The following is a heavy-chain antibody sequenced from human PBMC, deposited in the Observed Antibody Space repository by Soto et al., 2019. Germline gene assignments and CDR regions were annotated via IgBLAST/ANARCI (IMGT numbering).Heavy chain of an antibody. CDR1: GCSISSGGYS. V-gene: IGHV4-30-2*01. D-gene: IGHD5-12*01. J-gene: IGHJ4*02. Sequence: SETLSLTCAVSGCSISSGGYSWSWILQPPGKGLEWIGYIYHSGSTYYNPSLKSRVTISVDRSKNQFSLKLSSVTAADTAVYYVARGQRWLRNIDYWGQGTLVTVAS. CDR3: ARGQRWLRNIDY. CDR2: IYHSGST.